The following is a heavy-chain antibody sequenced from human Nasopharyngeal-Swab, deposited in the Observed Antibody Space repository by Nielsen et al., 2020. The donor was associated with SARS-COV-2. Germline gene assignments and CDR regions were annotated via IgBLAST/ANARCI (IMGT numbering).Heavy chain of an antibody. CDR1: GFNFSTYG. J-gene: IGHJ4*02. CDR3: ARGTGALTVGFDN. CDR2: IWYDESNK. D-gene: IGHD7-27*01. Sequence: GESLKISCAASGFNFSTYGMHWVRQAPGKGLEWVAVIWYDESNKYYADSVKGRFTISRENSKSILYLQMNSLRVEDSGVYYCARGTGALTVGFDNWGQGTLVIV. V-gene: IGHV3-33*01.